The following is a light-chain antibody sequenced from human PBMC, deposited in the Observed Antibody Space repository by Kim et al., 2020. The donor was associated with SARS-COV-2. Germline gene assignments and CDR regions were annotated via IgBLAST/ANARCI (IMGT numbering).Light chain of an antibody. J-gene: IGKJ1*01. CDR3: QQYNSSPWT. CDR1: QSISSL. CDR2: KAS. V-gene: IGKV1-5*03. Sequence: ASVGDRVTMTCRASQSISSLVAWYQQKPGKAPNLLIYKASTLESGVPSRFSGSGSGTEFTLTISSLQPDDFATYYCQQYNSSPWTFGQGTKVDIK.